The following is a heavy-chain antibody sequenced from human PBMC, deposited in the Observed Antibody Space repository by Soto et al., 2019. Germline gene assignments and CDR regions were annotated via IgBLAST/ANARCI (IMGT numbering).Heavy chain of an antibody. D-gene: IGHD5-18*01. CDR2: IIAMFGTA. CDR3: ASGIQLWLRRINNGYSG. CDR1: GGTFSTYA. V-gene: IGHV1-69*12. J-gene: IGHJ4*02. Sequence: QVQLVQSGAEVKKPESSVKVSCKAPGGTFSTYAISWVRQAPGQGLEWMGGIIAMFGTANNAQGFQDRVTTTADESTNTVYMELSSLRSDDTAVYFCASGIQLWLRRINNGYSGWGQGTLVTLSS.